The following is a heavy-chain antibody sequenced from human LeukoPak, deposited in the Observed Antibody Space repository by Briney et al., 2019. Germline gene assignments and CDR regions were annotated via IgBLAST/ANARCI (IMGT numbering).Heavy chain of an antibody. Sequence: AGGSLRLSCAASGFTFSSYGMHWVRQAPGKGLEWVAVISYDGSNKYYADSVKGRFTISRDNSKNTLYLQMNSLRAEDTAVYYCAKGYDYVWGSYRYFDYWGQGTLVTVSS. V-gene: IGHV3-30*18. D-gene: IGHD3-16*02. CDR1: GFTFSSYG. CDR2: ISYDGSNK. CDR3: AKGYDYVWGSYRYFDY. J-gene: IGHJ4*02.